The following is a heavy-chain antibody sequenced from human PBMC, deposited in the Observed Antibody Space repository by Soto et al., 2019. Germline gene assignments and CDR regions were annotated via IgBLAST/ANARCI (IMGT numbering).Heavy chain of an antibody. CDR3: ARQGRITIFGVGTRAPLFDY. Sequence: QVQLQESGPGLVKPSETLSLTCTVSGGSISSYYWSWIRQPPGKGLEWIGYIYYSGSTNYNPSLKSRVTISGDTSKNQFSLKLSSVTAADTAVYYCARQGRITIFGVGTRAPLFDYWGQGTLVTVSS. CDR1: GGSISSYY. D-gene: IGHD3-3*01. J-gene: IGHJ4*02. CDR2: IYYSGST. V-gene: IGHV4-59*08.